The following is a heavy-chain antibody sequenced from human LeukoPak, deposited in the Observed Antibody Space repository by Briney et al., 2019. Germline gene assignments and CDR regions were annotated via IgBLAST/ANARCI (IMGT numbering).Heavy chain of an antibody. D-gene: IGHD3-22*01. CDR3: AGADSSGYYYAGLDY. J-gene: IGHJ4*02. CDR2: IYYSGST. CDR1: GGSISSYY. V-gene: IGHV4-59*01. Sequence: SGTLSLTCTVSGGSISSYYWSWIRQPPGKGLEWIGYIYYSGSTNYNPSLKSRVTISVDTSKNQFSLKLSSVTAADTAVYYCAGADSSGYYYAGLDYWGQGTLVTVSS.